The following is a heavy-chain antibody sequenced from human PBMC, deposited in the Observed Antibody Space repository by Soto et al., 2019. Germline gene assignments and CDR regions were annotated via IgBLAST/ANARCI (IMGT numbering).Heavy chain of an antibody. CDR2: INAGNGNT. CDR1: GYTFTSYV. CDR3: ARGLYYYGSESGNWFDP. Sequence: ASVKVSCKASGYTFTSYVMHWVRQAPGQRLEWMGWINAGNGNTKYSQKFQGRVTITRDTSASTAYMELSSLRSEDTAVYYCARGLYYYGSESGNWFDPWGQGTLVTVSS. J-gene: IGHJ5*02. V-gene: IGHV1-3*01. D-gene: IGHD3-10*01.